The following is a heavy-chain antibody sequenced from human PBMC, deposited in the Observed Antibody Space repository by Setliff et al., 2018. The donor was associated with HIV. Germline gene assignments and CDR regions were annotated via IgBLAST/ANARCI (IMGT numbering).Heavy chain of an antibody. CDR3: AGIGDYSISGVAFRI. CDR1: GLTFSSYD. V-gene: IGHV3-13*01. D-gene: IGHD4-4*01. Sequence: GGSLRLSCAASGLTFSSYDMHWVRQAAGKGLEWVSAIGRGGDTYYLGSVKGRFTISRENAKNSLYLQMNSLTAGDTAVYFCAGIGDYSISGVAFRIWGQGTMVT. CDR2: IGRGGDT. J-gene: IGHJ3*02.